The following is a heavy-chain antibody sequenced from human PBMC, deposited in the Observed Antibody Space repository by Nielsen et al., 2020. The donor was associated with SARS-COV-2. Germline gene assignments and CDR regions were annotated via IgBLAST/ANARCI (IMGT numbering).Heavy chain of an antibody. CDR2: INPNSGGT. CDR1: GYTFSRYY. CDR3: ARGAAIQWGGYYFDY. V-gene: IGHV1-2*02. Sequence: ASVKVSCKASGYTFSRYYLHWVRQAPGQGLEWMGSINPNSGGTNYAQKLQGRVTMTRDTSISTAYMELSTLRSDDTAVYYCARGAAIQWGGYYFDYWGQGTLVTVSS. J-gene: IGHJ4*02. D-gene: IGHD2-2*02.